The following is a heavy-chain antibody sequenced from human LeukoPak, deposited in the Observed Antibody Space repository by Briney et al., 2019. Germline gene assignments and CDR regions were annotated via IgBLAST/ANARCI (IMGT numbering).Heavy chain of an antibody. CDR2: ISWDSHSI. V-gene: IGHV3-9*01. Sequence: GRSRRLSCAASGFTFDDYAMHWVRQIPGKGLEWVSSISWDSHSIAYADSVRGRLTMSRDNAKNSLYLQMNSLRPEDTALYYCEKGLYDSTGPFDYWGKGPLVTVSS. D-gene: IGHD3-22*01. CDR3: EKGLYDSTGPFDY. J-gene: IGHJ4*02. CDR1: GFTFDDYA.